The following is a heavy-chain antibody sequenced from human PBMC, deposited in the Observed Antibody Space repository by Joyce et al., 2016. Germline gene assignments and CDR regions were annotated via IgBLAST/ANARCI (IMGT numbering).Heavy chain of an antibody. Sequence: QMQLVQSGAEVKKPGSSVKVSCKALGGTRSGYAASWVRQAPGQGLEWMGGITPIFATAKYAQKFQARVTITADKSTNTAYMELSSLRYEDTAIYYCARLRQTGNINDYWGQGTLVTVSS. V-gene: IGHV1-69*06. CDR3: ARLRQTGNINDY. CDR2: ITPIFATA. CDR1: GGTRSGYA. J-gene: IGHJ4*02. D-gene: IGHD1-14*01.